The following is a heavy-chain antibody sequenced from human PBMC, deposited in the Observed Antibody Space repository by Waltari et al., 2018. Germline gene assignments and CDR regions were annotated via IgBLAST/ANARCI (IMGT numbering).Heavy chain of an antibody. Sequence: QLQLQESGPGLVRPSETLSLTCTVSGGSFRSDTYYWGWIRQPPGKGLEWIGSVYNSGSTYYNKSLKSRVSISADTSRNQFSLELSSVTAADTSLYFCARHCVAYGGAFDIWGQGTMVTVSS. J-gene: IGHJ3*02. CDR3: ARHCVAYGGAFDI. V-gene: IGHV4-39*01. CDR2: VYNSGST. CDR1: GGSFRSDTYY. D-gene: IGHD4-17*01.